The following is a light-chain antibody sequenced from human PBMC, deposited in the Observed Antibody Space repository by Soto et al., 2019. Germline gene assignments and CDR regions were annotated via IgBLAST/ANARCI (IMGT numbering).Light chain of an antibody. CDR1: SSNIGAGYD. CDR3: QSYDSSLSGPYV. Sequence: QSVLPRPPSVSGAPGQRVTISCTGSSSNIGAGYDVHWYQQLPGTAPKLLIYGNSNRPSGVPDRFSGSKSGTSASLAITGLQAEDEADYYCQSYDSSLSGPYVFGTGTKVTVL. V-gene: IGLV1-40*01. J-gene: IGLJ1*01. CDR2: GNS.